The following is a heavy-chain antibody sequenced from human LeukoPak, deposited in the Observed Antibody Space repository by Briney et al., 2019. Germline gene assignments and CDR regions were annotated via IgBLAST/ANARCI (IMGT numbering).Heavy chain of an antibody. V-gene: IGHV5-51*01. CDR1: GYTFSSYW. J-gene: IGHJ4*02. CDR2: IYPGDSDT. CDR3: ARLNDFRLDY. D-gene: IGHD3-3*01. Sequence: GESLRISCKGSGYTFSSYWIGWVRQMPGKGLEWMGIIYPGDSDTRYSPSLQGQVTISVDTSIGTAYLQWSSLKASDTAIYYRARLNDFRLDYWGQGTLVTVSS.